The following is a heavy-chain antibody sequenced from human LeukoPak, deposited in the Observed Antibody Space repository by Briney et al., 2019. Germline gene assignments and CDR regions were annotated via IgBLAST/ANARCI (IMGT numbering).Heavy chain of an antibody. Sequence: PSETLSLTCTVSGGSISSGSYYWSWIRQPAGKGLEWIGRIYTSGSTNYNPSLKSRVTISVDTSKNQFSLKLSSVTAADTAVYYCARDHLQLRQLYNWFDPWGQGTLVTVSS. CDR2: IYTSGST. J-gene: IGHJ5*02. V-gene: IGHV4-61*02. CDR1: GGSISSGSYY. D-gene: IGHD5-24*01. CDR3: ARDHLQLRQLYNWFDP.